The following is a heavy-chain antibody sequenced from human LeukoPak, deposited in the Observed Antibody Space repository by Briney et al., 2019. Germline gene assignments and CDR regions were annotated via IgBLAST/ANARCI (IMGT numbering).Heavy chain of an antibody. J-gene: IGHJ6*03. Sequence: ASVKVSCKASGYTFTGYYMHWVRQAPGQGLEWMGRINRNSGGTNYAQKFQGRVTMTRDTSISTAYMELSSLRSEDTAVYYCARDAPGTPILYDYYYYYMDVWGKGTTVTVSS. D-gene: IGHD1/OR15-1a*01. CDR3: ARDAPGTPILYDYYYYYMDV. V-gene: IGHV1-2*06. CDR2: INRNSGGT. CDR1: GYTFTGYY.